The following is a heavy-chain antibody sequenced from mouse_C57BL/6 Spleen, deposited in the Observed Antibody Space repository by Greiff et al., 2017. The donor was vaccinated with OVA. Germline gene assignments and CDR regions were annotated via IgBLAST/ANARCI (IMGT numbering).Heavy chain of an antibody. CDR2: IRNKANGYTT. J-gene: IGHJ4*01. D-gene: IGHD2-4*01. Sequence: EVMLVESGGGLVQPGGSLSLSCAASGFTFTDYYMSWVRQPPGKALEWLGFIRNKANGYTTEYSASVKGRFTISRDNSQSILYLQMNALRAEDSATYYCARFLDYDCYYYAMDYWGQGTSVTVSS. CDR3: ARFLDYDCYYYAMDY. V-gene: IGHV7-3*01. CDR1: GFTFTDYY.